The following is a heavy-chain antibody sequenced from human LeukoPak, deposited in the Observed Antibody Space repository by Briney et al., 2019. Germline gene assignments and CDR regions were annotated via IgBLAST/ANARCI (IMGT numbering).Heavy chain of an antibody. CDR2: ISSSNSYI. J-gene: IGHJ4*02. V-gene: IGHV3-21*01. CDR3: ARDFPSAVAPYFDY. D-gene: IGHD6-19*01. CDR1: GFTFSSYS. Sequence: GGSLRLSCAASGFTFSSYSMNWVRQAPGKGLEWVSSISSSNSYIYYADPVKGRFTISRDNAKNSLYLQMNSLRAEDTAVYYCARDFPSAVAPYFDYWGQGTLVTVSS.